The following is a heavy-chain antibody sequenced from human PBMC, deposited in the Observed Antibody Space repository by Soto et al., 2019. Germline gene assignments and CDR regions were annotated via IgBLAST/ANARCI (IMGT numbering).Heavy chain of an antibody. V-gene: IGHV3-48*01. D-gene: IGHD2-8*01. J-gene: IGHJ4*02. Sequence: EVQLVESGGGLVQPGGSLRLSCAASGFTFSSYSMNWVRQAPGKGLEWVSYISSSSSTIYYADSVKGRFTISRANAKNSLYLQMNSLRAEDTAVYYCARENYCTNGVCYSPAYFDYWGQGTLVTVSS. CDR1: GFTFSSYS. CDR3: ARENYCTNGVCYSPAYFDY. CDR2: ISSSSSTI.